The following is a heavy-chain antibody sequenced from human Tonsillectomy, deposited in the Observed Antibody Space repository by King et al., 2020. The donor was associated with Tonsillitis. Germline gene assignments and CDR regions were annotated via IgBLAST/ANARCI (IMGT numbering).Heavy chain of an antibody. D-gene: IGHD6-13*01. CDR2: KNPNSGNT. V-gene: IGHV1-8*01. CDR3: ARSGSSWSLFDY. CDR1: GYTFTSYD. J-gene: IGHJ4*02. Sequence: VQLVESGAEVKKPGASVKVSCKASGYTFTSYDINWVRQATGQGLEWMGWKNPNSGNTGYAQKFQGRGTMTRNTSISTAHMELSSLRSEDTAVYYCARSGSSWSLFDYWGQGTLVTVSS.